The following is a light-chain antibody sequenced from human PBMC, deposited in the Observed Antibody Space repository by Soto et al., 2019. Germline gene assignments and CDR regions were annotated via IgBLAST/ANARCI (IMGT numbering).Light chain of an antibody. CDR1: SSNIGSNT. Sequence: QSVLTQPPSASGTPGQRVTISCSGSSSNIGSNTVNWYQQLPGTAPKLLIYSNNQQPSGVPDRFSGAKTRTSASLAISGLPSEDDDDYYCAAWDDGLKGVVFGGGTKLTVL. CDR2: SNN. V-gene: IGLV1-44*01. J-gene: IGLJ2*01. CDR3: AAWDDGLKGVV.